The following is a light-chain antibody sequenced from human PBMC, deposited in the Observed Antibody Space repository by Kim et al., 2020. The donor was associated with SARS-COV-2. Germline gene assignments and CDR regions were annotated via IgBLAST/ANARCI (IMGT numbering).Light chain of an antibody. V-gene: IGKV3-20*01. CDR3: QQYGSS. J-gene: IGKJ4*01. CDR2: GTS. CDR1: QTVSSSY. Sequence: EIVLTQSPGTLSLSPGERATLSCRASQTVSSSYLAWYHQKPGQPPRLLIYGTSTRATGIPDRFSGSGSGTDFTLTISRLEPEDFAVYYCQQYGSSFGGGTKVDIK.